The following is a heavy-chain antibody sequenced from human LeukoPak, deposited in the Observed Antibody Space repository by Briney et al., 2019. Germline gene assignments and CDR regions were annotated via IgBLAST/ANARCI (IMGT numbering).Heavy chain of an antibody. CDR2: ITGTRRYI. V-gene: IGHV3-21*01. Sequence: PGGSPRLSCAASGFTPVVYSVNWVREAPGQGGGWVSSITGTRRYIYSADSVKGRVTISRDNAKNSLYLQMNSLRAEDTAVYYCARDQGSGYDLVPYYDYYMDVWGKGTTVSVSS. CDR3: ARDQGSGYDLVPYYDYYMDV. CDR1: GFTPVVYS. J-gene: IGHJ6*03. D-gene: IGHD5-12*01.